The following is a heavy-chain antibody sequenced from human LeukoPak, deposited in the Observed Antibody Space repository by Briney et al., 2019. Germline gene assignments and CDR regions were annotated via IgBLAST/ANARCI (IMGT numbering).Heavy chain of an antibody. CDR1: GFAFSSYN. J-gene: IGHJ4*02. CDR2: ISTSGAYI. Sequence: PGGSLRLSCAASGFAFSSYNMNWVRQAPGKGLEWVSSISTSGAYIYYADSVKGRFTISRDNAKSSLYLLMNSLRAEDTAVYYCARDLVWNDGVCDYWGQGTLVTVSS. D-gene: IGHD1-1*01. CDR3: ARDLVWNDGVCDY. V-gene: IGHV3-21*01.